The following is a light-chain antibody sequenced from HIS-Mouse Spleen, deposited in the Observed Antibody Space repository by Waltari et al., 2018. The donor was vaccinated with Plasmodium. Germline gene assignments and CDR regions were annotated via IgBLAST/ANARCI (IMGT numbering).Light chain of an antibody. CDR3: QQYNNWPYT. Sequence: ILMTPSPATLSVSPGERATLSCRASQRVSSNLAWYQQKPGQAPRLLIDGASSRATGIPARFSGSGSGTEFTLTISSMQSEDFAVYYCQQYNNWPYTFGQGTKLEIK. V-gene: IGKV3-15*01. CDR1: QRVSSN. J-gene: IGKJ2*01. CDR2: GAS.